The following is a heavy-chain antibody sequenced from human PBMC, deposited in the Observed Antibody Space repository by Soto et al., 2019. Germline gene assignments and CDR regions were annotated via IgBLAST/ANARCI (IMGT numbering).Heavy chain of an antibody. J-gene: IGHJ4*02. V-gene: IGHV4-59*01. CDR2: IYYSGNT. D-gene: IGHD2-8*01. CDR3: ARRMRGASDIFDF. CDR1: GGSINPYF. Sequence: QVQLQESGPRLVKPSETLSLTCTVSGGSINPYFWSWIRQPPGKGLEWIGYIYYSGNTYYNPSLKRRGAISLDTSKNQFSLKLSSVIAADTAVYYCARRMRGASDIFDFWGQGTLVTVSS.